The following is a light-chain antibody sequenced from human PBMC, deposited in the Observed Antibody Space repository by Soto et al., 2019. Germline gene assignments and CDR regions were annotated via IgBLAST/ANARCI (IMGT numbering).Light chain of an antibody. J-gene: IGKJ4*01. CDR2: TGS. CDR3: QQANSFPLT. CDR1: QGISNW. Sequence: IRMTQSPSSVSASVGDRVSITCRASQGISNWLAWYQQKPGRAPKLLIYTGSSLQSGVPSRFSGTGSGTDFTRTISSLQPEDVATYYCQQANSFPLTFGGGTKVEIK. V-gene: IGKV1-12*01.